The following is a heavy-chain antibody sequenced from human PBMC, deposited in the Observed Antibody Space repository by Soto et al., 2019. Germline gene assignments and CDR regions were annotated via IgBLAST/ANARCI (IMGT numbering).Heavy chain of an antibody. CDR1: GYTLTSYA. D-gene: IGHD7-27*01. V-gene: IGHV1-3*01. CDR3: ARDSDLGIGLFGY. CDR2: INAGNGNT. J-gene: IGHJ4*02. Sequence: EASVKVSCKASGYTLTSYAMHWVRQAPGQRLEWMGWINAGNGNTKYSQKFQGRVTITRDTSASIAYMELSSLRSEHTAVYYCARDSDLGIGLFGYWGQGTLVTVSS.